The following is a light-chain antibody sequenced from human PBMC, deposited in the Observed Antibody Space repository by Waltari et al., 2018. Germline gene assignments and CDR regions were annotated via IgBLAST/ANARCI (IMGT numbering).Light chain of an antibody. Sequence: QSVLTQPPSASGTSGQRVTISCSGDNSNIGTNSVHWYQQFPGTAPKLLIYRDDQRPSGVPDRFSGSKSGTSASLAISGLLSEDEADYYCAAWDDSLNGYVFATGTKVTVL. V-gene: IGLV1-44*01. J-gene: IGLJ1*01. CDR1: NSNIGTNS. CDR2: RDD. CDR3: AAWDDSLNGYV.